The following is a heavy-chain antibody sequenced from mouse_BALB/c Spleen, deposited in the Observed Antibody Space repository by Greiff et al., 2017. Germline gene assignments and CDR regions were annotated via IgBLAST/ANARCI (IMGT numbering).Heavy chain of an antibody. CDR3: ARGGGNYAMDY. J-gene: IGHJ4*01. CDR2: IDPYNGGT. CDR1: GYSFTGYN. Sequence: EVQLQQSGPELGKPGASVKISCKASGYSFTGYNMYWVKQSHRKSLEWIGYIDPYNGGTSYNKKSKGKATLTVDKSSSTAYMHLNSLTSEDSAIYYCARGGGNYAMDYWGQGTSVTVSS. V-gene: IGHV1S135*01.